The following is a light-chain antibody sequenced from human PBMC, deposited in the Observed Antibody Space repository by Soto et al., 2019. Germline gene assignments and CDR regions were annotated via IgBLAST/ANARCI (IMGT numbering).Light chain of an antibody. J-gene: IGKJ4*01. V-gene: IGKV3-15*01. CDR3: QQYNNWPLT. Sequence: EIVMTQSPATLSVSPGERATLSCRASQSVSDNLAWYQQKPGQAPRLLIYRASTRAPGIPARFSGSGSGTEFTLTISSLQSEDFAVYYCQQYNNWPLTFGGGTKVEIK. CDR1: QSVSDN. CDR2: RAS.